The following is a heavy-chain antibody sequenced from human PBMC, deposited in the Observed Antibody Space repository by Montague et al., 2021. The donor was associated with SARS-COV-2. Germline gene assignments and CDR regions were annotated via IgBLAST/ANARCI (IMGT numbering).Heavy chain of an antibody. D-gene: IGHD5-12*01. CDR1: GGSFSGYF. CDR2: INHSGST. J-gene: IGHJ4*02. V-gene: IGHV4-34*01. CDR3: AREVGRGYSGYEGEY. Sequence: SETLSLTCAVYGGSFSGYFWSWIRQPPWKGLEWIGEINHSGSTNYNPSLKSRVTISVDTSKNQFSLKLSSVTAAATAVYYCAREVGRGYSGYEGEYWGQGTLVTVSS.